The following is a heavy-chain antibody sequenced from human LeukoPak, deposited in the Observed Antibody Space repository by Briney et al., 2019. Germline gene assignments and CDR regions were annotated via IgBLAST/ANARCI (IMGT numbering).Heavy chain of an antibody. J-gene: IGHJ4*02. D-gene: IGHD6-13*01. Sequence: SVKVSCKASGGTFSGYAISWVRQAPGQGLEWMGGIIPIFGTANYAQKFQGRVTITTDESTSTAYMELSSLRSEDTAVYCCARGPRQQLAVGWGQGTLVTVSS. CDR3: ARGPRQQLAVG. CDR2: IIPIFGTA. CDR1: GGTFSGYA. V-gene: IGHV1-69*05.